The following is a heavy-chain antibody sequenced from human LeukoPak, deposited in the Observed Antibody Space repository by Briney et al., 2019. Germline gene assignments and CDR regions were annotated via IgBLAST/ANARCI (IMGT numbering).Heavy chain of an antibody. CDR2: TYTSGST. CDR1: GGSISSYY. J-gene: IGHJ5*02. V-gene: IGHV4-4*09. CDR3: ARLGGGYDFWSGYYTWFDP. Sequence: PSETLSLTCTVSGGSISSYYWSWIRQPPGKGLEWIGYTYTSGSTNYNPSLKSRVTISVDTSKNQFSLKLSSVTAADTAVYYCARLGGGYDFWSGYYTWFDPWGQGTLVTVSS. D-gene: IGHD3-3*01.